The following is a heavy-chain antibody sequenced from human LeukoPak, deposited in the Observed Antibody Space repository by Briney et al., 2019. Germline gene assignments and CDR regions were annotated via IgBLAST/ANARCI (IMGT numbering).Heavy chain of an antibody. CDR3: ARDTSRGGYNFVDY. V-gene: IGHV3-21*01. D-gene: IGHD5-24*01. CDR1: GFTFSSYS. CDR2: ISSSSSYI. J-gene: IGHJ4*02. Sequence: VKPGGSLRLSCAASGFTFSSYSMNWVRQAPGKGLEWVSSISSSSSYIYYADSVKGRFTISRDNAKNSLYLQMNSLRAEDTAVYYCARDTSRGGYNFVDYWGQGTLVIVSS.